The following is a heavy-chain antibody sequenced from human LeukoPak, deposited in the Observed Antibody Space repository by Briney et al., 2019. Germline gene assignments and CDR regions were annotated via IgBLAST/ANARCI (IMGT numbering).Heavy chain of an antibody. CDR3: ARFHVDTAMVFDY. CDR1: GFTFSSYN. CDR2: IYSGGST. Sequence: PGGSLRLSCAASGFTFSSYNLNWVRQAPGKGLEWVSVIYSGGSTYYADSVKGRFTISRDNSKNTLYLQMNSLRAEDTAVYYCARFHVDTAMVFDYWGQGTLVTVSS. D-gene: IGHD5-18*01. V-gene: IGHV3-66*01. J-gene: IGHJ4*02.